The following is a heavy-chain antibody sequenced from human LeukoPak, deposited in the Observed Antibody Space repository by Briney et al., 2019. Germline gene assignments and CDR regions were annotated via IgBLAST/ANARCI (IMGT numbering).Heavy chain of an antibody. CDR1: GFTFSSHW. V-gene: IGHV3-74*01. J-gene: IGHJ4*02. CDR2: IKDDGSHT. Sequence: QTGGSLRLSCAASGFTFSSHWMHWVRQAPGKGLAWVSRIKDDGSHTNYADSVKGRFTISRDNAKNTLSLQMNSLRAQDTAVYYCARGSGIITGIDEWGQGTLVTVSS. CDR3: ARGSGIITGIDE. D-gene: IGHD6-25*01.